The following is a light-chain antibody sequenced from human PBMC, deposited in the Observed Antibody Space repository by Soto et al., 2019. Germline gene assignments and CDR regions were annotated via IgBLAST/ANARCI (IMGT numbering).Light chain of an antibody. V-gene: IGKV3-11*01. CDR1: QSVTTF. J-gene: IGKJ2*01. CDR3: QQRDRWPPVYT. Sequence: EIVLTQSPATLSLSPGDRATLSCRASQSVTTFLAWYQQRPGQSPRLLIYDTSNRATGIPARFTGSGSVTNFTLTISGLEPEDFAFYYCQQRDRWPPVYTFGQGTKVEIK. CDR2: DTS.